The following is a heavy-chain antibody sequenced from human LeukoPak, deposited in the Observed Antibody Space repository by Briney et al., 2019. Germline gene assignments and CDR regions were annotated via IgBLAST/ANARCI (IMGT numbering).Heavy chain of an antibody. V-gene: IGHV3-30*02. CDR2: TRYDGSNK. CDR3: AKARYYDILTGYYD. Sequence: PGGSLRLSCAASGFTFSSYGMHWVRQAPGKGLEWVAFTRYDGSNKYYADSVKGRFTISRDNSKNTLYLQMNSLRAEDTAVYYCAKARYYDILTGYYDWGQGTLVTVSS. D-gene: IGHD3-9*01. J-gene: IGHJ4*02. CDR1: GFTFSSYG.